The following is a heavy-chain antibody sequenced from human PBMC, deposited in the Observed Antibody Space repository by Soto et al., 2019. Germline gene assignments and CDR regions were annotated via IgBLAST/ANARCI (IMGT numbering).Heavy chain of an antibody. V-gene: IGHV3-11*06. Sequence: GGSLRLSCAASGFTFSDYYMSWIRQAPGKGLEWVSYISSSSSYTNYADSVKGRFTISRDNAKNSLYPQMNSLRAEDTAVYYCARVRGSWASGAFDIWGQGTMVTVSS. J-gene: IGHJ3*02. CDR2: ISSSSSYT. CDR1: GFTFSDYY. D-gene: IGHD5-12*01. CDR3: ARVRGSWASGAFDI.